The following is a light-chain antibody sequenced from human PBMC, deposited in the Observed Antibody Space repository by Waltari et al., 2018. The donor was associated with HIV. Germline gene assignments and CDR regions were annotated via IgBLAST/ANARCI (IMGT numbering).Light chain of an antibody. CDR3: QSFDTNNHWV. Sequence: NFMLTQPHSVSSSPEKPCTHSRTRTSRRLDSNYVQWLQQRPGTAPTTILYEDYQRPSGVPDRFSGTLDESSNSASLTISGVKTEDEADYYCQSFDTNNHWVFGGGTRLTVL. CDR1: SRRLDSNY. V-gene: IGLV6-57*03. J-gene: IGLJ3*02. CDR2: EDY.